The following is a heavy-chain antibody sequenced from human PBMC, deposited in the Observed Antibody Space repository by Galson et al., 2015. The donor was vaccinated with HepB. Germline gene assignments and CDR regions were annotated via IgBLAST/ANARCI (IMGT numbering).Heavy chain of an antibody. Sequence: SLRLSCAASGFTFSSYSVNWVRQAPGKGLEWVSSISSSSSYIYYADSVKGRFTISRDNAKNSLYLQMNSLRAEDTAVYYCARDGRAIAALGMDVWGQGTTVTVSS. J-gene: IGHJ6*02. V-gene: IGHV3-21*01. CDR3: ARDGRAIAALGMDV. D-gene: IGHD6-6*01. CDR1: GFTFSSYS. CDR2: ISSSSSYI.